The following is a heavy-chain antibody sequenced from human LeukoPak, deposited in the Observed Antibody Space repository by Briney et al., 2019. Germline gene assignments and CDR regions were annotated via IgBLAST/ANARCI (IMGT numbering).Heavy chain of an antibody. D-gene: IGHD1-20*01. Sequence: ASVKVSCKASGYTFTSYGISWVRQAPGQGLEWMGWISAYSGNTNYAQNLQGRVTMTTDTSTSTAYMELRSLRSDDTAVYYCARSWFNWNYDYYYMDVWGKGTTVTVSS. CDR1: GYTFTSYG. CDR3: ARSWFNWNYDYYYMDV. CDR2: ISAYSGNT. J-gene: IGHJ6*03. V-gene: IGHV1-18*01.